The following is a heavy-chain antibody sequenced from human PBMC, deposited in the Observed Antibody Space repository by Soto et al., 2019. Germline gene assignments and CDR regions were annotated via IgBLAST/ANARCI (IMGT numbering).Heavy chain of an antibody. CDR2: IWCDGSNK. Sequence: PGGSLRLSCAASGFTFSSYGMHWVRQAPGKGLEWVAVIWCDGSNKCYADSVKGRFTISRDNSKNTLYLQMDSLRVEDTAVYYCARGHSYGPLDYWGQGTLVTVSS. D-gene: IGHD5-18*01. V-gene: IGHV3-33*01. CDR1: GFTFSSYG. J-gene: IGHJ4*02. CDR3: ARGHSYGPLDY.